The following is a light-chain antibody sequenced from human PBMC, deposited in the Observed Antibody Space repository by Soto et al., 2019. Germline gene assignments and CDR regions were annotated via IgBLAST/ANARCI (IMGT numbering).Light chain of an antibody. J-gene: IGKJ5*01. Sequence: DIVMTQSPDSLAVSLGERATINCKSSQSVLYSSNNNNYLAWYQQKPGQPPRLLIYWASTRESGVPDRFSGSGSGTEFTLTISSLQSEDFAVYYCQQYNNWPPAFGQGTRLKIK. CDR3: QQYNNWPPA. CDR1: QSVLYSSNNNNY. CDR2: WAS. V-gene: IGKV4-1*01.